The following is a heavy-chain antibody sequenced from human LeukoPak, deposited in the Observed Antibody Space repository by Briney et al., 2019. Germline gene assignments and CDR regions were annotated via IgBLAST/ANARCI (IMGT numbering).Heavy chain of an antibody. J-gene: IGHJ3*01. CDR2: IYTSGST. CDR3: ATYNYGLDAFDL. V-gene: IGHV4-4*07. D-gene: IGHD5-18*01. Sequence: SETLPVTCTVSGGSISSYYWSWIRQPAGQGLEWIGRIYTSGSTNYNPSLKSRVTMSVDTSKNQFSLKLSSVTAADTAIYYCATYNYGLDAFDLWGRGTMVTVSS. CDR1: GGSISSYY.